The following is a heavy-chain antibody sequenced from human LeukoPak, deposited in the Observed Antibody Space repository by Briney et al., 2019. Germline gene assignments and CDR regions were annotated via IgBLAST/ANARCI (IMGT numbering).Heavy chain of an antibody. CDR1: GFPFSLNG. CDR2: VITDNGDT. D-gene: IGHD2/OR15-2a*01. J-gene: IGHJ4*02. V-gene: IGHV1-18*01. Sequence: ASVKVSCKASGFPFSLNGINWVRQAPGQGLEWLGWVITDNGDTNYAQKFQGRVTMTTDTSTSTAYMELRDLMSDDTAVYYCTGDEIRLRKLYYWGQGTLVTVSS. CDR3: TGDEIRLRKLYY.